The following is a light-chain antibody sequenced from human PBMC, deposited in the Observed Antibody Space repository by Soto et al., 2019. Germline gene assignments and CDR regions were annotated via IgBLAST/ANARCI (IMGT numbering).Light chain of an antibody. CDR2: EVT. CDR1: SSDVGGHNY. Sequence: QSVLTQPASVPGSPGQSITISCTGSSSDVGGHNYVSWYQQHPGKAPKLMIYEVTKRPSGVSNRFSGSKSGNTASLTISGLQAEDEADYYCSSYTFSSTLYVFGTGTKVTVL. CDR3: SSYTFSSTLYV. J-gene: IGLJ1*01. V-gene: IGLV2-14*01.